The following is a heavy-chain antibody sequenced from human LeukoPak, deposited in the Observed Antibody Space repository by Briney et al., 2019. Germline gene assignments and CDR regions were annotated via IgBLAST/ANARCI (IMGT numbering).Heavy chain of an antibody. CDR2: INPSGGST. D-gene: IGHD5-18*01. CDR3: ARDLFMKGGYSYGTYGMDV. V-gene: IGHV1-46*01. CDR1: GYTFTSYY. J-gene: IGHJ6*02. Sequence: ASVKVSCKASGYTFTSYYMHWVRQAPGQGLEWMGIINPSGGSTSYAQKFQGRVTMTRDTSTSTVYMELSSLRSEDTAVYYCARDLFMKGGYSYGTYGMDVWGQGTTVTVSS.